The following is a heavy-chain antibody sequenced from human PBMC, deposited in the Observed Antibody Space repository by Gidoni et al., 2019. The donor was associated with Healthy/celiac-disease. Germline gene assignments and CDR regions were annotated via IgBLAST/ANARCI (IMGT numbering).Heavy chain of an antibody. Sequence: EVQLVESGGGLVQPGGALGPSGAASGFPFSSYSMNWVRQAPGKGLEVGLYISSSSSTIYYAASVKSRFTISRDNAKNPLYLKLSSLRAEDTAVYYCARDPALSSGWFWYFDLWGRGTLVTVSS. CDR3: ARDPALSSGWFWYFDL. J-gene: IGHJ2*01. V-gene: IGHV3-48*01. CDR1: GFPFSSYS. D-gene: IGHD6-19*01. CDR2: ISSSSSTI.